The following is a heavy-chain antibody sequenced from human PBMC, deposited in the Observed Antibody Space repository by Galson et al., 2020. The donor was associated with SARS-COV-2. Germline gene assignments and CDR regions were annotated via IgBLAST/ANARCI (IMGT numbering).Heavy chain of an antibody. CDR3: AREHSSTWSFDL. CDR2: ISGKSSVT. CDR1: GFTFETYS. Sequence: GESLKISCAASGFTFETYSMNWVRQAPGKGLEWVSYISGKSSVTYYADSVKGRFTISRDNDKNSVFLQMTSLRDEDTAVYYCAREHSSTWSFDLWGQGTLVTVSS. J-gene: IGHJ4*02. V-gene: IGHV3-48*02. D-gene: IGHD6-13*01.